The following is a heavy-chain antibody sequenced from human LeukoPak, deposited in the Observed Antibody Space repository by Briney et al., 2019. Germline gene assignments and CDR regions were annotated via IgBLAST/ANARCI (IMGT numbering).Heavy chain of an antibody. Sequence: SETLSLTCTVSGGSISGDYYWSWIRQPPGKGLEWIGYIYYSGSTYYNPSLKSRVTISVDTSKNQFSLKLSSVTAADTAVYYCARLVLGFPGSTLFDYWGQGTLVTVSS. V-gene: IGHV4-30-4*01. D-gene: IGHD1-1*01. CDR1: GGSISGDYY. J-gene: IGHJ4*02. CDR2: IYYSGST. CDR3: ARLVLGFPGSTLFDY.